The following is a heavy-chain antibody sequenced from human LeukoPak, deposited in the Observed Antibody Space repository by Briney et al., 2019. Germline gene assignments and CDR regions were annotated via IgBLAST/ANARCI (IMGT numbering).Heavy chain of an antibody. CDR3: ARDRPNSYQPGGY. Sequence: PGRSLRLSCAASGFAFSTYAMHWVRQAPGKGLEWLAFVSYDGGDKYYAESVKGRFTISRDNSKNTLYRQMNSLRADDTAVYYCARDRPNSYQPGGYWGQGTLVTVSS. D-gene: IGHD2-2*01. CDR2: VSYDGGDK. V-gene: IGHV3-30*04. J-gene: IGHJ4*02. CDR1: GFAFSTYA.